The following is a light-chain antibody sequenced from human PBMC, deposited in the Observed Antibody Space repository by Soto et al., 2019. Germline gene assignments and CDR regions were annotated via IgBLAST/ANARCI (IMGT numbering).Light chain of an antibody. CDR2: EGS. CDR1: SSDVGSYNL. CDR3: CSYAGSSTDV. V-gene: IGLV2-23*01. Sequence: QSVLTQPASVSGSPGQSITISCTGTSSDVGSYNLVSWYQQHPGKAPKLMIYEGSKRPSGVSDRFSDSTSGNTASLTISGLQAEDEADYYCCSYAGSSTDVFGTGTKLTVL. J-gene: IGLJ1*01.